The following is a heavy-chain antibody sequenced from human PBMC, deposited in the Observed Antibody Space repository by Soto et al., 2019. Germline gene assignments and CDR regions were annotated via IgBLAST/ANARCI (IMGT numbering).Heavy chain of an antibody. J-gene: IGHJ6*03. CDR3: ARGSYGDPRVYYYYYMDV. Sequence: EVQLVESGGGLVQPGGSLRLSCAASGFTFSSYWMSWVRQAPGKGLEWVANIKQDGSEKYYVDSVKGRFTISRDNAKNSLYLQMNSLRAEDTAVYYCARGSYGDPRVYYYYYMDVWGKGTTVTVSS. D-gene: IGHD4-17*01. V-gene: IGHV3-7*01. CDR1: GFTFSSYW. CDR2: IKQDGSEK.